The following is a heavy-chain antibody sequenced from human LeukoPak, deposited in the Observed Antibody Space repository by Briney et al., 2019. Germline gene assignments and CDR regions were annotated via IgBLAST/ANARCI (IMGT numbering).Heavy chain of an antibody. CDR1: GYTFTSYG. V-gene: IGHV1-18*01. Sequence: ASVKVSCKASGYTFTSYGISWVRQAPGQGLEWMGWISAYNGNTNYAQKLQGRVTMTTDTSTSTVYMELRSLRSDDTAVYYCARSGYESQGIYYYMDVWGKGTTVTVSS. D-gene: IGHD5-12*01. J-gene: IGHJ6*03. CDR3: ARSGYESQGIYYYMDV. CDR2: ISAYNGNT.